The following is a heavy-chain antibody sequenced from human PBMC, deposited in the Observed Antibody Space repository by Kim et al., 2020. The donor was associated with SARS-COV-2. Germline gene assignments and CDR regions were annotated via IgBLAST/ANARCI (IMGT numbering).Heavy chain of an antibody. J-gene: IGHJ6*02. CDR2: IYSSDST. CDR3: ATYYCRGGSCFLGGMDV. V-gene: IGHV3-53*04. Sequence: GGSLRLSCAASGFTVSRYYMSWVRQAPGKGLKWVSVIYSSDSTYYADSVMGRFTISRHNSENTLYLQMNSLRAEDAAGYYCATYYCRGGSCFLGGMDVWGQGTTVTVSS. CDR1: GFTVSRYY. D-gene: IGHD2-15*01.